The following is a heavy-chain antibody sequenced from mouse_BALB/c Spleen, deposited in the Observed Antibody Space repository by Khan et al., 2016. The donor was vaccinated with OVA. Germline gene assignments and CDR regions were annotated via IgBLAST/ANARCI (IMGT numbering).Heavy chain of an antibody. CDR3: ARAHYRYDGYYAMDY. CDR1: GFSLSRYN. CDR2: IWGGGGT. Sequence: VELVESGPGLVAPSQSLSITCTVSGFSLSRYNIHWVRQPPGKGLEWLGMIWGGGGTDYNSTFKSRLSISKDNSKSQVFLKLNSLQADDTAMYYCARAHYRYDGYYAMDYWGQGTSVTVSS. V-gene: IGHV2-6-4*01. D-gene: IGHD2-14*01. J-gene: IGHJ4*01.